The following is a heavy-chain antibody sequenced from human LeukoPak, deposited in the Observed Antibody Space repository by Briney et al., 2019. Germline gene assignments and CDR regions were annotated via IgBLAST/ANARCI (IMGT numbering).Heavy chain of an antibody. V-gene: IGHV5-51*01. CDR3: ARPHYSNYYFDY. D-gene: IGHD4-11*01. CDR1: GYSFTSYR. J-gene: IGHJ4*02. Sequence: GESLKISCKGSGYSFTSYRIAWVRQMPGKGLEWMGIIYPGDPDTRYSPSFPGQVTISADKSISTAYLQWSSLKASDTAMYYCARPHYSNYYFDYWGQGTLVTVSS. CDR2: IYPGDPDT.